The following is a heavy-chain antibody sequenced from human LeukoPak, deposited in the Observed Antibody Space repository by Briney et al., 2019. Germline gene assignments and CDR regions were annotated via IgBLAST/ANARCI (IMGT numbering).Heavy chain of an antibody. V-gene: IGHV6-1*01. Sequence: SQTLSLTCAISGDSFSSNSAAWNWIRQSPSRGLEWLGRTYYRSKWYNDYAVSVKSRITINPDTSKNQFSLQLNSVTPEDTAVYYCASSAYSSGWSLRTDYWGQGTLVTVSS. CDR1: GDSFSSNSAA. D-gene: IGHD6-19*01. J-gene: IGHJ4*02. CDR2: TYYRSKWYN. CDR3: ASSAYSSGWSLRTDY.